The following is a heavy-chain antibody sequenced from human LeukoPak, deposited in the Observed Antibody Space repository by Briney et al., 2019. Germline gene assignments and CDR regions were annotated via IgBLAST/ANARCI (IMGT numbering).Heavy chain of an antibody. J-gene: IGHJ6*02. Sequence: GGSLRLSCAASGFTFSSYAMTWVRQAPGEGLEWVSVISVTDDNTYYADSVKGRFTISRDNSKNTLYLQMNSLRGEDTAVYYCAKLGGPSIYYCAKDVWGQGTTVTVS. CDR1: GFTFSSYA. D-gene: IGHD7-27*01. V-gene: IGHV3-23*01. CDR3: AKLGGPSIYYCAKDV. CDR2: ISVTDDNT.